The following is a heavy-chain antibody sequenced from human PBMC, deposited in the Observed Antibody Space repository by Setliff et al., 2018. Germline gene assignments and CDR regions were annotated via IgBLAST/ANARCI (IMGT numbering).Heavy chain of an antibody. CDR3: ARGRAGTLVTALLTPRTVFLRCWFDP. D-gene: IGHD2-21*02. J-gene: IGHJ5*02. CDR2: IYYSGST. V-gene: IGHV4-30-4*08. CDR1: GDSISSGDYY. Sequence: SETLSLTCTVSGDSISSGDYYWSWIRQPPGKGLEWIGYIYYSGSTYYNPSLKSRVTISVDTSKNQFSLKLSSVTAADTAVYYCARGRAGTLVTALLTPRTVFLRCWFDPWGQGTLVTVSS.